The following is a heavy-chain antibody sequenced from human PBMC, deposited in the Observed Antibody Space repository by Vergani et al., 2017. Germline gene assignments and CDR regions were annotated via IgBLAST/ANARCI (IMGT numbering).Heavy chain of an antibody. CDR2: IYYSGST. D-gene: IGHD3-3*01. CDR3: ASAPRAITIFGVVMGAFDI. V-gene: IGHV4-31*01. J-gene: IGHJ3*02. CDR1: GGSISSGGYY. Sequence: QVQLQESGPGLVKPSQTLSLTCTVSGGSISSGGYYWSWIRQHPGKGLEWIGYIYYSGSTYYNPSLKSLVTISVDTSKNQFSLKLSSVTAADTAVYYCASAPRAITIFGVVMGAFDIWGQGTMVTVSS.